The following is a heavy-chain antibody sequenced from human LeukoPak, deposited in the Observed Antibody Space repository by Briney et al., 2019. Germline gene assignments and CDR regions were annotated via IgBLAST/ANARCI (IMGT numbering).Heavy chain of an antibody. J-gene: IGHJ4*02. CDR1: GFTFSSYG. D-gene: IGHD6-19*01. Sequence: PGGSLRLSCAASGFTFSSYGMHWVRQAPGKGLEWVAFIRYDGSNKYYADSVKGRFTISRDNSKNTLYLQMNSLRAEDTAVYYCAKDPFRSGWPDYFDYWGQGTLVTVSS. V-gene: IGHV3-30*02. CDR2: IRYDGSNK. CDR3: AKDPFRSGWPDYFDY.